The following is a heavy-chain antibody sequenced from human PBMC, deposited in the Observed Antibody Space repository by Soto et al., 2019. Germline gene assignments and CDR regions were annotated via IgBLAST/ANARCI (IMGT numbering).Heavy chain of an antibody. CDR2: ISHRGGT. V-gene: IGHV4-31*03. D-gene: IGHD5-18*01. CDR3: AREYTYGSNFFDC. J-gene: IGHJ4*02. CDR1: GGSISRAAYY. Sequence: QVQLPESGPGLVKPSQTLSLRCTVSGGSISRAAYYWSWIRQHPGKGLEWIGYISHRGGTYSTPTLKRRVSSAADTAKNQCSLNLTSVTAADTAVYYCAREYTYGSNFFDCWGQGALVTGSS.